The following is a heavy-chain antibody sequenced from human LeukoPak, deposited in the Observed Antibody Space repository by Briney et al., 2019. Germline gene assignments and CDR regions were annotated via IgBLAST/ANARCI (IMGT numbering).Heavy chain of an antibody. Sequence: GASVKVSCKASGYTFTSYAMNWVRQAPGQGLEWMGWINTNTGNPTYAQGFTGRFVFSLDTSVSTAYLQISSLKAEDTAVYYCARALSPFYSGSYLWYYYYMDVWGKGTTVTVSS. D-gene: IGHD1-26*01. CDR3: ARALSPFYSGSYLWYYYYMDV. CDR2: INTNTGNP. CDR1: GYTFTSYA. V-gene: IGHV7-4-1*02. J-gene: IGHJ6*03.